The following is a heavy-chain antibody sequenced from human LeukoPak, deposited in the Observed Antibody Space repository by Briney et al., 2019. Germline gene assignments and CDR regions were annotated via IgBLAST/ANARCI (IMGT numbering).Heavy chain of an antibody. J-gene: IGHJ5*02. CDR1: GFTFSSYA. CDR3: ARVDYGDYVWFDP. Sequence: GGSLRLSCAASGFTFSSYAMSWVRQAPGKGLEWVSAISGSSSTIYYADSVKGRFTISRDNAKNSLYLQMNSLRAEDTAVYYCARVDYGDYVWFDPWGQGTLVTVSS. D-gene: IGHD4-17*01. CDR2: ISGSSSTI. V-gene: IGHV3-48*01.